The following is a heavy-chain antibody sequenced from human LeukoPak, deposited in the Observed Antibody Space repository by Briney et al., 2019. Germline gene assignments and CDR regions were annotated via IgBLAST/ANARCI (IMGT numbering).Heavy chain of an antibody. D-gene: IGHD3-3*01. CDR1: GGSFSGYY. V-gene: IGHV4-34*01. CDR2: INHSGST. Sequence: TSETLSLTCAVYGGSFSGYYWSWIRQPPGKGLEWIGEINHSGSTNYNPSLKSRVTISVDTSKNQFSLKLSSVTAADTAVYYCARGLYDFWSGYPRRYFDYWGQGTLVTVSS. J-gene: IGHJ4*02. CDR3: ARGLYDFWSGYPRRYFDY.